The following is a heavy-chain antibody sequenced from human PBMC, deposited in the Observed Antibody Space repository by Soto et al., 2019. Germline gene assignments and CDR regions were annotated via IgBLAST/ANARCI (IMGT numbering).Heavy chain of an antibody. V-gene: IGHV3-48*03. CDR1: GFTFSSYE. J-gene: IGHJ6*04. D-gene: IGHD3-22*01. CDR2: ISSSGSTI. CDR3: ARAGGTGMTMIAHYGMDV. Sequence: SLRLSCAASGFTFSSYEMNWVRQAPGKGLEWVSYISSSGSTIYYADSVKGRFTISRDNAKNSLYLQMNSLRAEDTAVYYCARAGGTGMTMIAHYGMDVWGKGTKGIVSA.